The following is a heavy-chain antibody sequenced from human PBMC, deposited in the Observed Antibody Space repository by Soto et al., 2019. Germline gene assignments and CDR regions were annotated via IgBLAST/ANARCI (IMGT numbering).Heavy chain of an antibody. CDR3: ARSITIFGVTYYMDV. V-gene: IGHV4-59*08. J-gene: IGHJ6*03. CDR1: GGSISSYY. CDR2: IYYSGST. D-gene: IGHD3-3*01. Sequence: SETLSLTCTVSGGSISSYYWSWIRQPPGKGLEWIGYIYYSGSTNYNPSLKSRVTISVDTSKNQFSLKLSSVTAADTAVYYCARSITIFGVTYYMDVWGKGTTVTVSS.